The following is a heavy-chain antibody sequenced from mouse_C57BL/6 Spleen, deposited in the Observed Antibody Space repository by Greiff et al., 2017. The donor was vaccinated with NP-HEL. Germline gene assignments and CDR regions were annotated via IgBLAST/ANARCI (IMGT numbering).Heavy chain of an antibody. D-gene: IGHD1-1*01. V-gene: IGHV1-55*01. CDR2: IYPGSGST. Sequence: VQLQESGAELVKPGASVKMSCKASGYTFTSYWITWVKQRPGQGLEWIGDIYPGSGSTNYNEKFKSKATLTVDTSSSTAYMQLSSLTSEDSAVYYCARGYYGRNAMDYWGQGTSVTVSS. J-gene: IGHJ4*01. CDR3: ARGYYGRNAMDY. CDR1: GYTFTSYW.